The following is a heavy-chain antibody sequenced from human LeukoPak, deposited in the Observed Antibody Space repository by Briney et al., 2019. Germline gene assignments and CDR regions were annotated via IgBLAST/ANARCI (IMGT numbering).Heavy chain of an antibody. V-gene: IGHV3-15*01. D-gene: IGHD2-8*01. Sequence: AGGSLRLSCAASGFTFSDAWMTWVRQAPGKGLEWVGRIKSKRRGGTTDYAAPVKGRFTISRDDSKSTLYLQMNGLKSEDTALYYCTGSPYATNDFWGQGTWVTVSS. CDR1: GFTFSDAW. CDR3: TGSPYATNDF. J-gene: IGHJ4*02. CDR2: IKSKRRGGTT.